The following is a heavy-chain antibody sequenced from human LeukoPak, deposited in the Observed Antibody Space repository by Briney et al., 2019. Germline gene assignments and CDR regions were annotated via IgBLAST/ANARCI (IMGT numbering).Heavy chain of an antibody. D-gene: IGHD3-3*01. J-gene: IGHJ4*02. Sequence: ASVKVSCKASGFTFTSSAMQWVRQARGQRLEWIGWIVVGSGNTNYAQKFQERVTITRDMSTSTAYMELSSLRSEDTAVYSCAAVANDFWSGYYSDYWGQGNLVTVSS. CDR3: AAVANDFWSGYYSDY. V-gene: IGHV1-58*02. CDR2: IVVGSGNT. CDR1: GFTFTSSA.